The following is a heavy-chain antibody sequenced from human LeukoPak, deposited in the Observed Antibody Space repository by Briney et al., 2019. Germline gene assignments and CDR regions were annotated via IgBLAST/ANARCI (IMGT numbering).Heavy chain of an antibody. CDR2: IYTSGST. CDR3: ARLARNYYYYMGV. J-gene: IGHJ6*03. CDR1: GGSISSYY. V-gene: IGHV4-4*09. Sequence: SETLSLTCTVSGGSISSYYWSWIRQPPGKGLEWIGYIYTSGSTNYNPSLKSRVTISVDTSKNQFSLKLSSVTAADTAVYYCARLARNYYYYMGVWGKGTTVTVSS.